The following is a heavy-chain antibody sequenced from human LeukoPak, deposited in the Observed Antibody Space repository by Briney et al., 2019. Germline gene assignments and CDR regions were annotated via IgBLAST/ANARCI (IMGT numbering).Heavy chain of an antibody. CDR3: ASRVTF. CDR2: IYRGGDT. CDR1: GLNVSGDY. D-gene: IGHD2-21*02. V-gene: IGHV3-53*04. Sequence: GGSLRLSCEASGLNVSGDYMGWVRQAPGKGLQWVSLIYRGGDTYYADSVKGRFTIYRHNSENTLYLQMSSLRTEDTAIYYCASRVTFGGPGTLVTVSS. J-gene: IGHJ4*02.